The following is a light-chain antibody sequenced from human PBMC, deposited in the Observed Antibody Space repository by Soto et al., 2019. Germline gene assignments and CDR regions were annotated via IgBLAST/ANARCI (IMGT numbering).Light chain of an antibody. CDR3: SSYAGSLVV. CDR1: SSDIGAYNY. J-gene: IGLJ2*01. CDR2: QVT. V-gene: IGLV2-8*01. Sequence: QSALTQPPSASGSPGQSVTISCTGTSSDIGAYNYVSWYRQYPDKAPKLLVYQVTKRPSGVPDRFSGSKSGNTAALTVSGLQAEDEAVYYCSSYAGSLVVFGEGTQLTVL.